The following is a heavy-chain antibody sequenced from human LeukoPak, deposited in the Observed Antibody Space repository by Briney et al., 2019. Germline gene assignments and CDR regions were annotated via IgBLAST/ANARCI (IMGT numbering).Heavy chain of an antibody. CDR3: ARSGVVGATNRPRYFDY. J-gene: IGHJ4*02. Sequence: GSVKVSCKASGYTFTSYGISWVRQAPGQGLEWMGWISAYNGNTNYAQKLQGRVTMTTDTSTSTAYMELRSLRSDDTAVYYCARSGVVGATNRPRYFDYWGQGILVTVSS. CDR2: ISAYNGNT. V-gene: IGHV1-18*01. CDR1: GYTFTSYG. D-gene: IGHD1-26*01.